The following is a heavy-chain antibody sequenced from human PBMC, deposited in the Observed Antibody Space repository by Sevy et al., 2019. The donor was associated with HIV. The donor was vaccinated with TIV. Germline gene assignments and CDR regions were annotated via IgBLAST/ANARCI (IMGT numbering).Heavy chain of an antibody. CDR1: GFTFSSYG. J-gene: IGHJ3*02. CDR3: AREAAGAFDI. V-gene: IGHV3-33*01. D-gene: IGHD6-13*01. Sequence: GGSLRLSCAASGFTFSSYGMHWVRQAPGKGLELVAVIWYDGSNKYYADSVKGRFTISRDNSKNTLYLQMNSLRAEDTAVYYCAREAAGAFDIWGQGTMVTVSS. CDR2: IWYDGSNK.